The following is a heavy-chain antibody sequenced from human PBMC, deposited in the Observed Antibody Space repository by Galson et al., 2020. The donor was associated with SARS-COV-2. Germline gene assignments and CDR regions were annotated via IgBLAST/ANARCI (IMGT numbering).Heavy chain of an antibody. Sequence: GESLKISCAASGFTFSAYGMNWVRQAPGKGLEWVAVMSYDGNNQFYADSVKGRFTISRDNSKKALYLQMNSLRLEDTAVYYCAKDGGGYCSGGSCFGMDVWGQGTTVTVSS. J-gene: IGHJ6*02. CDR3: AKDGGGYCSGGSCFGMDV. V-gene: IGHV3-30*18. D-gene: IGHD2-15*01. CDR2: MSYDGNNQ. CDR1: GFTFSAYG.